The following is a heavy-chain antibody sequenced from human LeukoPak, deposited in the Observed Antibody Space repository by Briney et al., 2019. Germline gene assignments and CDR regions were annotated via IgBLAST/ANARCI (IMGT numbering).Heavy chain of an antibody. V-gene: IGHV3-74*01. CDR2: INSDGSST. J-gene: IGHJ6*02. CDR3: ARGVSGSYAV. CDR1: RFTFSYNA. Sequence: GGSLRLSCAASRFTFSYNAMVWDRQAPGKGLVWVSRINSDGSSTSYADSVKGRFTISRDNAKNTLYLQMNSLRAEDTAVYYCARGVSGSYAVWGQGTTVTVSS. D-gene: IGHD1-26*01.